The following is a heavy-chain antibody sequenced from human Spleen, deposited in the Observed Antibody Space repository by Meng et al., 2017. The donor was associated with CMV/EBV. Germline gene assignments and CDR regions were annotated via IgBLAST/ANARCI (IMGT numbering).Heavy chain of an antibody. J-gene: IGHJ4*02. Sequence: GESLKISCKGSGYSFSRYWIGWVRQMPGKGLEWMGIIYPGDSDIKYSPSFQGQVTFSADKSTSSVYLQWSSLKASDSAMYFCARLGISSTYFDYWGQGTLVTVSS. D-gene: IGHD2-2*01. CDR2: IYPGDSDI. CDR3: ARLGISSTYFDY. CDR1: GYSFSRYW. V-gene: IGHV5-51*01.